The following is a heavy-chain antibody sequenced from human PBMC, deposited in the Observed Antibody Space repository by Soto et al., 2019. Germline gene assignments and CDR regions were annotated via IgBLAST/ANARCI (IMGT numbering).Heavy chain of an antibody. V-gene: IGHV3-21*01. CDR2: ISSSSSYI. J-gene: IGHJ4*02. CDR3: ATSIAVAGTGLDY. Sequence: EVQLVESGGGLVKPGGSLRLSCAASGFTFSSYSMNWVRQAPGKGLEWVSSISSSSSYIYYADSVKGRFTISRDNAKNSLYLQMNRLRAEDTAVYYCATSIAVAGTGLDYWGQGTLVTVSS. CDR1: GFTFSSYS. D-gene: IGHD6-19*01.